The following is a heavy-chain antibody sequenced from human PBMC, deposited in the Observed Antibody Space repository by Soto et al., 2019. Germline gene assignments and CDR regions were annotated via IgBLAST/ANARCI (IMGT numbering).Heavy chain of an antibody. J-gene: IGHJ4*02. V-gene: IGHV3-30-3*01. D-gene: IGHD6-13*01. CDR3: AREPSIAAAGIVMDY. CDR2: ISYDGSNK. Sequence: QVQLVESGGGVVQPGRSLRLSCAPSGFTFSSYAMQWGRQAPGKGLEWVAVISYDGSNKYYADSVKGRFTISRDNSKNPLYLQMNSLRAEDTAVYYCAREPSIAAAGIVMDYWGLGTLVTVSS. CDR1: GFTFSSYA.